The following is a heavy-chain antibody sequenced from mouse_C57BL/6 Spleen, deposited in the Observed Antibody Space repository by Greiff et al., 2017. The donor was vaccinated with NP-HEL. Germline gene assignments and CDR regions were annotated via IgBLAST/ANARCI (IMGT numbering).Heavy chain of an antibody. CDR3: ARYYDEDYYAMDY. J-gene: IGHJ4*01. D-gene: IGHD2-4*01. CDR2: IYPGSGST. V-gene: IGHV1-55*01. Sequence: QVQLQQPGAELVKPGASVKMSCKASGYTFTSYWITWVKQRPGQGLEWIGDIYPGSGSTNYNEKFKSKATLTVDTSSSTAYMQLSSLTSEDSAVYYCARYYDEDYYAMDYWGQGTSVTVSS. CDR1: GYTFTSYW.